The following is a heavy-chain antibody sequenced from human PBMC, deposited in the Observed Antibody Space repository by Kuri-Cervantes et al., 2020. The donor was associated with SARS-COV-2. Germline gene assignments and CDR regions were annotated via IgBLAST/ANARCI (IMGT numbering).Heavy chain of an antibody. V-gene: IGHV3-66*01. CDR1: GFTVTSDY. CDR3: ARARLGDWYFDL. J-gene: IGHJ2*01. D-gene: IGHD3-16*01. CDR2: IYSGGTT. Sequence: GGSLRLSCAASGFTVTSDYMTWVRQAPGKGLEWVSIIYSGGTTYYGDSVKGRSTMSRDTSKSTVYLQMDSLRVDDTAVYYCARARLGDWYFDLWGRGTMVTVSS.